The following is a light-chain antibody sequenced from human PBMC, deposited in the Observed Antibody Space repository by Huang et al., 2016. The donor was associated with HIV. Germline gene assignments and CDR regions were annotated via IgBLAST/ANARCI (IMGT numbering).Light chain of an antibody. Sequence: AIQMTQSPSSLSASIGDTVTITCRASQGIRVDLGWFQQKPGKAPKLLIYAASTLQSGGPSRFSGSASGTDFFTLTINNLQPEDYATYFCLQDYNYPITFGQGTRL. CDR2: AAS. CDR1: QGIRVD. J-gene: IGKJ5*01. CDR3: LQDYNYPIT. V-gene: IGKV1-6*02.